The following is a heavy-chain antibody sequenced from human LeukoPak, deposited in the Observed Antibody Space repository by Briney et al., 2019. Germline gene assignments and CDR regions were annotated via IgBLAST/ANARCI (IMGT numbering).Heavy chain of an antibody. CDR3: AKDWAPYCGGDCYFNY. V-gene: IGHV3-30*18. CDR1: GFIFNNYG. CDR2: ISYDGSNK. D-gene: IGHD2-21*02. Sequence: PGGSLRLSCAASGFIFNNYGMHWVRQAPGKGLEWVAVISYDGSNKNYADSVKGRFTISRDSSKSTLYLQMNSLRVEDTAVYYCAKDWAPYCGGDCYFNYWGQGTLVTVSS. J-gene: IGHJ4*02.